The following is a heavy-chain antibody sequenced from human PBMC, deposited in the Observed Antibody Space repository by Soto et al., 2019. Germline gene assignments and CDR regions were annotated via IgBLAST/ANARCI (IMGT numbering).Heavy chain of an antibody. CDR2: ISYDGSNK. CDR3: AKDRDIVLMVYATTAMDV. D-gene: IGHD2-8*01. Sequence: PWGSLRLSCAASGFTFSSYGMHWVRQAPGKGLEWVAVISYDGSNKYYADSVKGRFTISRDNSKNTLYLQMNSLRAEDTAVYYCAKDRDIVLMVYATTAMDVWGKGTTVTVSS. J-gene: IGHJ6*03. V-gene: IGHV3-30*18. CDR1: GFTFSSYG.